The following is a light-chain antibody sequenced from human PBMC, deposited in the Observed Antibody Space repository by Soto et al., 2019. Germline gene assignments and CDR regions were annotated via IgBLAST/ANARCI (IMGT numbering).Light chain of an antibody. CDR2: LNN. CDR3: ATWDDSLKRVV. CDR1: SSNIGSET. V-gene: IGLV1-44*01. J-gene: IGLJ2*01. Sequence: QALVTQPPSASGTPGQRVTISCSGSSSNIGSETVNWYQHLPGTAPKLLIYLNNQRPSGVPDRFSGSKSDTSASLAISGLQSEDEADYYCATWDDSLKRVVFGGGTKVTVL.